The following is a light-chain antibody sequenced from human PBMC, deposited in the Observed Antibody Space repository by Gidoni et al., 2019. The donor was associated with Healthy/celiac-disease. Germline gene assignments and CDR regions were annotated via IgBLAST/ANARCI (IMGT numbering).Light chain of an antibody. CDR1: QSISSW. Sequence: DIQMTQSPSTLSTSVGDRVTIPCRASQSISSWLSWYQQKPGKAPKLLIDEASSLESAVPSRFSGSGSGTEFTLTISSLQHDDFATYYCQQYNSYSAFGQGTKVEIK. V-gene: IGKV1-5*03. CDR2: EAS. J-gene: IGKJ1*01. CDR3: QQYNSYSA.